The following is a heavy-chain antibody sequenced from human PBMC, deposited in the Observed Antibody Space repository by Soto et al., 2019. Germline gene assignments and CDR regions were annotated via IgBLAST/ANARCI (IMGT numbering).Heavy chain of an antibody. V-gene: IGHV4-31*03. CDR2: IYYSGTT. CDR1: GGTITTAGHF. D-gene: IGHD1-26*01. CDR3: ARVVSGSYLDY. J-gene: IGHJ4*02. Sequence: QVQLQESGPGLVKASQTLSLTCTVSGGTITTAGHFWSWIRQYQGKGLEWIGYIYYSGTTHYNPSLRSRVTISIDTSKSQFSLNLSSVTAADTAVYYCARVVSGSYLDYWGQGTLVTVSS.